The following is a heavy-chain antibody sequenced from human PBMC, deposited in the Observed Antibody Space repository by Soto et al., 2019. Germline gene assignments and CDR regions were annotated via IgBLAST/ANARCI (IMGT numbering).Heavy chain of an antibody. V-gene: IGHV3-23*01. CDR2: ISGSPSST. J-gene: IGHJ4*02. CDR1: GFTFSTYA. CDR3: AKDGYDSSGDLYDFDY. D-gene: IGHD3-22*01. Sequence: EVQLLESGGGLVQPGGSLRLSCAASGFTFSTYAMSWVRQTPGKGLEWVSAISGSPSSTYYADSVKGRFTISRDNSKKTLFLQMSSLRAEDTAVYYCAKDGYDSSGDLYDFDYWGQGTLVTVSS.